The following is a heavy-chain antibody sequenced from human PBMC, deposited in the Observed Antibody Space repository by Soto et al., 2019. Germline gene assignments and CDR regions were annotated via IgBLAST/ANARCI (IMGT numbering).Heavy chain of an antibody. J-gene: IGHJ4*01. CDR1: GGSVSSGSYY. V-gene: IGHV4-61*01. D-gene: IGHD3-22*01. Sequence: SETLSLTCTVSGGSVSSGSYYWSWIRQPPGKGLEWIGYIYHTGSTNHNPSLKSRVTMSVDTSKNQFSLKLSSVTAADTAVYYCASLPQGYYDRSGRLVDYWGHGTLVTVSS. CDR2: IYHTGST. CDR3: ASLPQGYYDRSGRLVDY.